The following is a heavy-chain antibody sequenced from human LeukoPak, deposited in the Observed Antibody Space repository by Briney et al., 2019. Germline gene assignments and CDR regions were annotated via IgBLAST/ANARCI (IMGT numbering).Heavy chain of an antibody. Sequence: PSETLSLTCAVYGGSFSGYYWSWIRQPPGKGLEWIGEINHSGSTNYNPSLKSRVTISVDTSKNQFSLKLSSVTAADTAVYYCAREIASGYSYGLDYWGQGTLVTVSS. CDR2: INHSGST. D-gene: IGHD5-18*01. V-gene: IGHV4-34*01. CDR3: AREIASGYSYGLDY. CDR1: GGSFSGYY. J-gene: IGHJ4*02.